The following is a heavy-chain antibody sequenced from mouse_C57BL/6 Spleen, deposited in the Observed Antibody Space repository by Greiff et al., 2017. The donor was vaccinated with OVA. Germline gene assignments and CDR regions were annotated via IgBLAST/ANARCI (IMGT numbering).Heavy chain of an antibody. CDR3: TLITTVVGGDYFDY. CDR2: IDPENGDT. D-gene: IGHD1-1*01. V-gene: IGHV14-4*01. J-gene: IGHJ2*01. Sequence: EVQLQESGAELVRPGASVQLSCTASGFNIKDDYMHWVKQRPEQGLEWIGWIDPENGDTEYASKFPGKATITADPSSNTAYLQLSSLTSEDTAVYYCTLITTVVGGDYFDYWGQGTTLTVSS. CDR1: GFNIKDDY.